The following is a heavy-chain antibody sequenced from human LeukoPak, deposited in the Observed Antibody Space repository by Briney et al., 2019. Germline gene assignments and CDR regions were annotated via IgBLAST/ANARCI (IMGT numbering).Heavy chain of an antibody. J-gene: IGHJ4*02. Sequence: PGGSLRLSCAASGFTFSSYAMHWVRQAPGKGLEYVSAISSNGGSTYHANSVKGRFTLSRDNSKNTLYLQMGSLRAEDMAVYYCARTPSGSYVDYWGQGTLVTVSS. D-gene: IGHD1-26*01. CDR2: ISSNGGST. V-gene: IGHV3-64*01. CDR3: ARTPSGSYVDY. CDR1: GFTFSSYA.